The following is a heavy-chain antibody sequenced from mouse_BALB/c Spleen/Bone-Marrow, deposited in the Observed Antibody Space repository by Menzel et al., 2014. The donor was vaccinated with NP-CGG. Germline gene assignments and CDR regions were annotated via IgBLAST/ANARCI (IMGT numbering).Heavy chain of an antibody. CDR1: GFSLSRYS. Sequence: VKVVESGPGLVAPSQSLSITCTVSGFSLSRYSVHWDRQPPGKGLEGLGMIWGGGSTDYNSALKSRLRISKDNSKSQVFLKMSSLQTDVTAMYYCARREVYRYGYYAMDYWGQGTSVTVSS. CDR2: IWGGGST. V-gene: IGHV2-6-4*01. J-gene: IGHJ4*01. D-gene: IGHD2-14*01. CDR3: ARREVYRYGYYAMDY.